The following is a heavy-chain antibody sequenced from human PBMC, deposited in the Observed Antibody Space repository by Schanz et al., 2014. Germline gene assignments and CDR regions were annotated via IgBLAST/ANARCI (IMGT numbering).Heavy chain of an antibody. V-gene: IGHV4-31*02. CDR1: RFTVTNAW. CDR3: ARVPEPGWFDP. D-gene: IGHD1-26*01. Sequence: VQLLESGGGLVKPGGSLTLSCAASRFTVTNAWMSWVRQAPGKGLEWIGFIYYRGNTYYNPSLKSRVSISLDPSKTQFFLNLNSLTAADTAVYYCARVPEPGWFDPWGQGTLVTVSS. J-gene: IGHJ5*02. CDR2: IYYRGNT.